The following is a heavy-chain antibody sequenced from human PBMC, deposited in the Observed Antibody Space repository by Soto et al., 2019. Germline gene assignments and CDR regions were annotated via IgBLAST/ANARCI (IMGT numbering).Heavy chain of an antibody. Sequence: EVQLVESGGGLVQPGGSLRLSCAASGFTFSSYSMNWVRQAPGKGLEWVSYISSSSSTIYYADSVKGRFTISRDNAKNSLYQQMNSLRDEDTAVYYCARESAALNWFDPWGQGTLVTVSS. CDR3: ARESAALNWFDP. V-gene: IGHV3-48*02. CDR2: ISSSSSTI. J-gene: IGHJ5*02. D-gene: IGHD2-2*01. CDR1: GFTFSSYS.